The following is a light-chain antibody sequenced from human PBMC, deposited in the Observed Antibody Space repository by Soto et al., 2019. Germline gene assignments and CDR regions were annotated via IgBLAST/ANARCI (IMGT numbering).Light chain of an antibody. CDR2: WAS. V-gene: IGKV4-1*01. CDR1: QSVLYSSSNKNY. J-gene: IGKJ2*01. Sequence: DIVMTQSPDSLAVSLGERATINCKSSQSVLYSSSNKNYLAWYQQKPGQPPKLLIYWASTRESGVPDRFTGSGSGTDFTLTISSLQAEDVAVYYCLQYNNYPYTFGQGTKVDIK. CDR3: LQYNNYPYT.